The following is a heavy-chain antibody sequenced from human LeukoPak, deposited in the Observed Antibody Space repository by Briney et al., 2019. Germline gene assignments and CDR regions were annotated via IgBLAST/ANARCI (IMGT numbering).Heavy chain of an antibody. D-gene: IGHD2-2*01. CDR1: GYTFNNNA. Sequence: GGSLRLSCATSGYTFNNNAMSWVRPAPGKGLEWVSAINGGGDATEYADSVKGRFTISRDKSKNTLYLQMNSRRPDDTAVYYCARCTASCYANAFDVWGQGTLLTVSS. CDR2: INGGGDAT. CDR3: ARCTASCYANAFDV. V-gene: IGHV3-23*01. J-gene: IGHJ3*01.